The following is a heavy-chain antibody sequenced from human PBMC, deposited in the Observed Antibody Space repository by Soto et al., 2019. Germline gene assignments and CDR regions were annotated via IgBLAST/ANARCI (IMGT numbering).Heavy chain of an antibody. CDR1: GVTFSSET. Sequence: QVQLVQSGADVKKPGSSVKVSCQASGVTFSSETLGWVRQAPGQGLEWVGGIIPLFGTASYAQKFQGRVTITADESTSTVYMELSSLRSDDTAVYYCARGLDQPPVGLYFDTWGQGTLVTVSS. CDR3: ARGLDQPPVGLYFDT. D-gene: IGHD2-2*01. CDR2: IIPLFGTA. V-gene: IGHV1-69*01. J-gene: IGHJ4*02.